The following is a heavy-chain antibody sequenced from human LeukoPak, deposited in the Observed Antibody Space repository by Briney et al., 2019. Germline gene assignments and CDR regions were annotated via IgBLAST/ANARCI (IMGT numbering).Heavy chain of an antibody. CDR3: ARTTEEYYGSGKSRKYYSYYYYMDV. D-gene: IGHD3-10*01. V-gene: IGHV1-8*03. J-gene: IGHJ6*03. CDR2: MNPNSGNT. CDR1: GYTFTSYD. Sequence: GASVKVSCKASGYTFTSYDVNWVRQATGQGLEWMGWMNPNSGNTGYAQKFQGRVTITRSTSISTAYMELSSLRSEDTAVYYCARTTEEYYGSGKSRKYYSYYYYMDVWGKGTTVTVSS.